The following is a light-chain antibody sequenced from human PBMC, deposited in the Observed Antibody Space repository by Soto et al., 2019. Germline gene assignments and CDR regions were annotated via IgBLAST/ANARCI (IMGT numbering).Light chain of an antibody. CDR2: DTN. V-gene: IGLV7-46*01. CDR1: TGAVTSGHY. Sequence: QAVVTQEPSLTVSPGGTVTLTCASSTGAVTSGHYPHWFQQKPGQAPRTLIYDTNIRHSWTPARFSGSLLGGKAALTLSDGQHDDEAEDYYLIIYVCVGEAFGPGTQHTVL. CDR3: LIIYVCVGEA. J-gene: IGLJ1*01.